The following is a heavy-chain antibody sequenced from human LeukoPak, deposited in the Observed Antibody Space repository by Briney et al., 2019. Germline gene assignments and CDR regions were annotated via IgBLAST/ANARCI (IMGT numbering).Heavy chain of an antibody. CDR1: GDSISSSSYY. CDR2: IYYRGNT. V-gene: IGHV4-39*01. CDR3: ARHDMVGATNWFDP. J-gene: IGHJ5*02. Sequence: SETLSLTCTVSGDSISSSSYYWGWIRQPPGKGLEWIGSIYYRGNTYYNPSLKSRVTISVDTPKNEFSLKLSSVTAADTAVYYCARHDMVGATNWFDPWGQGILVTVSS. D-gene: IGHD1-26*01.